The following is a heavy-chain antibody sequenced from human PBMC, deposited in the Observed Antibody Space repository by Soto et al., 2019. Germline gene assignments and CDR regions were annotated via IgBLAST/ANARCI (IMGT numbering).Heavy chain of an antibody. D-gene: IGHD6-19*01. V-gene: IGHV3-53*01. CDR1: GFTVSSNY. J-gene: IGHJ4*02. Sequence: EVQLVEYGGGLIQPGGSLRLSCAVSGFTVSSNYMSWVRQAPGKGLEWVSVIYSGGSTYYADSVKGRFTISRDNSKNTLFLQMNSLKAEDTAVYYCATHYSSHWFFDYWGQGTLVTVSS. CDR2: IYSGGST. CDR3: ATHYSSHWFFDY.